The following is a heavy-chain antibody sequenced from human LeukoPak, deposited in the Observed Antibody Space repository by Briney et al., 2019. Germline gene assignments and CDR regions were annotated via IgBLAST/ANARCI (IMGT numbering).Heavy chain of an antibody. CDR1: GFTFSSYS. J-gene: IGHJ4*02. CDR2: ISSSSSTI. D-gene: IGHD3-9*01. CDR3: ARVGPGHFDWYPGHFDY. Sequence: TGGSLRLSCAASGFTFSSYSMNWVRQAPGKGLEWVSYISSSSSTIYYADSVKGRFTISRDNAKNSLYLQMNSLRAEDTAVYYCARVGPGHFDWYPGHFDYWGQGTLVTVSS. V-gene: IGHV3-48*04.